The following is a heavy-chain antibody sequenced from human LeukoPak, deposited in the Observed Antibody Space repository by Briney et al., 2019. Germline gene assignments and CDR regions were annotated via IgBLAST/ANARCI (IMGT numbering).Heavy chain of an antibody. D-gene: IGHD1-7*01. CDR3: ARHLSGTWAFDL. Sequence: VSVKVSCKASGYTFTKNGITWVRQAPGQGLEWMGWISPYNGHTNYVQTIQGRVTMTTDTSTSTAYMELRGLRSDDTAVYYCARHLSGTWAFDLWGQGTMVTVSS. J-gene: IGHJ3*01. CDR2: ISPYNGHT. CDR1: GYTFTKNG. V-gene: IGHV1-18*01.